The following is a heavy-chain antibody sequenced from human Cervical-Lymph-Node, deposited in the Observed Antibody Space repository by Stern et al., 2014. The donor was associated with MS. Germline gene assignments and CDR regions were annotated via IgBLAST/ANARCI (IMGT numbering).Heavy chain of an antibody. J-gene: IGHJ4*02. CDR1: GYSFTAYF. CDR2: ISTDTGGA. D-gene: IGHD1-26*01. V-gene: IGHV1-2*02. Sequence: VQLLQSGAEVKKPGASVKVSCKASGYSFTAYFIHWVRQAPGQGLEWMGWISTDTGGANYAQRFQGRVTMPRDTSISTTYMELSRLRSDDTAVYYCARDRGSHSDYWGQGTLVTVSS. CDR3: ARDRGSHSDY.